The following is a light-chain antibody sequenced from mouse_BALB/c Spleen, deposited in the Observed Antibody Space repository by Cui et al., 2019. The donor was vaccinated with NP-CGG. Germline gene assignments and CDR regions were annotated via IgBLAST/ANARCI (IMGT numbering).Light chain of an antibody. Sequence: QAVVTQESALTTSPGDTVTLTCRSSTGAVTSSNDANWVQEKPDHLFTGLIGGTNNRVPGVPARFSGSLIGDKAALTITGAQTEDEAIYFCALWYSNHWVFGGGTKLTVL. CDR2: GTN. V-gene: IGLV1*01. CDR3: ALWYSNHWV. CDR1: TGAVTSSND. J-gene: IGLJ1*01.